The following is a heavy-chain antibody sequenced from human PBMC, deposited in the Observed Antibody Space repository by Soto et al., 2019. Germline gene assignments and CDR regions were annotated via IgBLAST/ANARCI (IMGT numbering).Heavy chain of an antibody. CDR3: ARDRIQYGDYSVPFEY. D-gene: IGHD4-17*01. V-gene: IGHV3-48*03. CDR2: ISSSGSII. Sequence: GGSLRLSCAASGFTFSSYEMNWVRQAPGKGLEWVSYISSSGSIIYYADSVKGRFTISRDNAKNSLYLQMNSLRAEDTAVYYCARDRIQYGDYSVPFEYWGQGTLVTVSS. J-gene: IGHJ4*02. CDR1: GFTFSSYE.